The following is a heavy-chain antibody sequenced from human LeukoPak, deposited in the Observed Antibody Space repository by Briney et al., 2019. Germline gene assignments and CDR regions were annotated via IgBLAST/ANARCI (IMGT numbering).Heavy chain of an antibody. V-gene: IGHV4-4*09. CDR1: GGSISSYY. CDR3: ARGSYDYVWGSYREYNWFDP. Sequence: PSETLSLTCTVSGGSISSYYWSWIRQPPGKGLEWLGYIYTSGSTNYNPSLKSRVTISVDTSKNQFSLKLSSVTAADTAVYYCARGSYDYVWGSYREYNWFDPWGQGTLVTVSS. J-gene: IGHJ5*02. D-gene: IGHD3-16*02. CDR2: IYTSGST.